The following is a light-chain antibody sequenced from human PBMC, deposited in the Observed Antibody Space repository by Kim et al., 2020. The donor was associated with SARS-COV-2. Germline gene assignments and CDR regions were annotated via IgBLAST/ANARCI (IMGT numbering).Light chain of an antibody. J-gene: IGKJ2*01. CDR2: GAS. Sequence: SWSPGERATLSCRAIQSVSSSYLAWYQQKPGQAPRLLIYGASSRATGIPDRFSGSGSGTDFTLTISRLEPEDFAVYYCQQYGSSYSFGQGTKLEI. CDR3: QQYGSSYS. V-gene: IGKV3-20*01. CDR1: QSVSSSY.